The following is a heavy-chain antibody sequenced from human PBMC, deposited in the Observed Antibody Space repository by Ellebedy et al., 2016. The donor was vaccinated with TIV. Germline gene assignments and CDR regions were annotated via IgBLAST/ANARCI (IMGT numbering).Heavy chain of an antibody. J-gene: IGHJ4*02. CDR3: ARDTLVGVTDSYFDY. CDR1: GFTFTDYW. V-gene: IGHV3-7*03. Sequence: GESLKISCAASGFTFTDYWMTWVRQAPGKGLEWVANIREDGSQTYYVDSVKGRFTISRDNAKNSLYLQMNNLRAEDTAVYYCARDTLVGVTDSYFDYWGQGTLVTVSS. CDR2: IREDGSQT. D-gene: IGHD1-26*01.